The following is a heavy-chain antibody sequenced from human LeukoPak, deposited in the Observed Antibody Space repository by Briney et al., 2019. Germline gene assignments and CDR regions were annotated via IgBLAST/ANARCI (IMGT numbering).Heavy chain of an antibody. CDR1: GSTFSSYW. D-gene: IGHD3-22*01. CDR3: ARGGLSDSSGYYLH. CDR2: INSDGSST. J-gene: IGHJ4*02. Sequence: PGGSLRLSCAASGSTFSSYWMHWVRQAPGKGLVWVSRINSDGSSTSYADSVKGRFTISRDNAKNTLYLQMNSLRAEDTAVYYCARGGLSDSSGYYLHWGQGTLVTVSS. V-gene: IGHV3-74*01.